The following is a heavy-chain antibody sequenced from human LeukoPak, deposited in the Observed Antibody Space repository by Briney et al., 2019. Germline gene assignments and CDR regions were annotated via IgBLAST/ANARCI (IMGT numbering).Heavy chain of an antibody. D-gene: IGHD5-12*01. CDR1: EFSVGSNY. CDR2: IYSGGST. Sequence: WGSLRLSCAASEFSVGSNYMTWVRQAPGKGLEWVSLIYSGGSTYYADSVKGRFTISRDNSKNTLYFQMNRLRAEDTAVYYCARRPSSYHNTGGQGTLVTVSS. J-gene: IGHJ4*02. V-gene: IGHV3-66*01. CDR3: ARRPSSYHNT.